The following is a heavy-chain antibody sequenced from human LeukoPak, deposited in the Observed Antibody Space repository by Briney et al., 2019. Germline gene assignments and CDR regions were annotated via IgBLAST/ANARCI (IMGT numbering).Heavy chain of an antibody. Sequence: ASVTVSCKASGYTFTDYYIHWVRQAPGQGLEWMGWITPNSGGTNYAQKFQGRVTMTRDTSISTAYMELSRLRSDDTAVYYCAREALYYYYMDVWGKGTTVTVSS. J-gene: IGHJ6*03. V-gene: IGHV1-2*02. CDR1: GYTFTDYY. CDR2: ITPNSGGT. CDR3: AREALYYYYMDV.